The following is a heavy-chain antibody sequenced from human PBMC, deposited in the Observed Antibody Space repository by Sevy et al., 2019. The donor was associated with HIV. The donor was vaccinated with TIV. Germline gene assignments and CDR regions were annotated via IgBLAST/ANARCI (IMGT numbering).Heavy chain of an antibody. CDR2: ISGSGGST. CDR1: GFTFSSYA. V-gene: IGHV3-23*01. CDR3: AKPTLIVVVITPDAFDI. Sequence: GGSLRLFCAASGFTFSSYAMSWVRQAPGKGLEWVSAISGSGGSTYYADSVKGRFTISRDNSKNTLYLQMNSLRAEDTAVYYCAKPTLIVVVITPDAFDIWGQGTMVTVSS. J-gene: IGHJ3*02. D-gene: IGHD3-22*01.